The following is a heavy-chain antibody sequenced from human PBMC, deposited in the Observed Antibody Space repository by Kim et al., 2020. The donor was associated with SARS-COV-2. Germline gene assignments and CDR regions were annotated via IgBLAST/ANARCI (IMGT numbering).Heavy chain of an antibody. J-gene: IGHJ5*02. CDR1: GFTFSSNA. Sequence: GGSLRLSCAASGFTFSSNAMSWVRQAPGKGLEWVSTISYNGGITYYADSVKGRFTISRDNSKITLYLQMNSLRAEDTALYYCATGGITATRWLDPWGQGTLVTVSS. V-gene: IGHV3-23*01. CDR2: ISYNGGIT. D-gene: IGHD1-20*01. CDR3: ATGGITATRWLDP.